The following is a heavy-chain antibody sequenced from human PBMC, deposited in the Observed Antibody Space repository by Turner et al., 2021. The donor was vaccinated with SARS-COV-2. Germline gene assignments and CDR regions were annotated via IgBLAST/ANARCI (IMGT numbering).Heavy chain of an antibody. D-gene: IGHD3-22*01. CDR2: IRSKANGYAT. V-gene: IGHV3-73*01. J-gene: IGHJ6*02. Sequence: EVQLVESGGGVVKPGGSLKLTSPASGFTFSGSAMHWVRQASGKGLEWVGRIRSKANGYATAYAASVKGRFTISRDDSKNTAYLQMNSLKTEDTAVYYCTTPPVAGLVVIDDDYYYGMDVWGQGTTVTVSS. CDR3: TTPPVAGLVVIDDDYYYGMDV. CDR1: GFTFSGSA.